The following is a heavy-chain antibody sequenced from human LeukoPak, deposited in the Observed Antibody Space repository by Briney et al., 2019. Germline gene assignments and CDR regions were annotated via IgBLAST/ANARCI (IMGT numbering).Heavy chain of an antibody. CDR2: IIPIFGTA. J-gene: IGHJ3*02. CDR3: ARSAGYSSSWLDAFDI. Sequence: ASVKVSCKASGGTFSSYAISWVRQAPGQGLEWMGGIIPIFGTANYAQKFQGRVTITADESTSTAYMELSSLRSEDTAVYYCARSAGYSSSWLDAFDIWGQGTMVTVSS. D-gene: IGHD6-13*01. V-gene: IGHV1-69*13. CDR1: GGTFSSYA.